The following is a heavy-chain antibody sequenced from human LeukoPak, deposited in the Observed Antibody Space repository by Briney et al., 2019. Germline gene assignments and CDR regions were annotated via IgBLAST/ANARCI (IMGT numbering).Heavy chain of an antibody. CDR2: INHSGST. CDR1: GGSFSGYY. V-gene: IGHV4-34*01. D-gene: IGHD3-9*01. J-gene: IGHJ5*02. Sequence: SETLSLTCAVYGGSFSGYYWSWIRQPPGKGLEWIGEINHSGSTNYNPSLKSRVTISVDTSKNRFSLKLSSVTAADTAVYYCASLSSLRYFDWYPNPNWFDPWGQGTLVTVSS. CDR3: ASLSSLRYFDWYPNPNWFDP.